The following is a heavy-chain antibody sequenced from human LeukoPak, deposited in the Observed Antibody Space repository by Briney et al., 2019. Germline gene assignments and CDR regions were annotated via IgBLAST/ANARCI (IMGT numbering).Heavy chain of an antibody. Sequence: ASVKVSCKASGYTFTGYYIHWVRQAPGQGLEWMGWISPNSGGTKYAQKFQGRVTMTRDTSINTAYMQLSRLNSDDTAVYYCARDLGPYGDYPEEYWGQGTLVTVSS. D-gene: IGHD4-17*01. V-gene: IGHV1-2*02. J-gene: IGHJ4*02. CDR3: ARDLGPYGDYPEEY. CDR1: GYTFTGYY. CDR2: ISPNSGGT.